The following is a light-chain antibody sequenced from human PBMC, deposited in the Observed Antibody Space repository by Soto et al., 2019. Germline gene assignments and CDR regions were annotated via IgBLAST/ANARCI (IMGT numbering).Light chain of an antibody. CDR1: QSVGNNY. CDR2: DAS. V-gene: IGKV3-20*01. J-gene: IGKJ4*01. CDR3: QQYGRTPLT. Sequence: EILLTQSPATLSLSPGERATLSCRASQSVGNNYLVWYQQKPGQPPRFLIYDASTRATGIPDRFSGSGSGTDFTLTISRLEPEDFAVYSCQQYGRTPLTFGGGTKVEIK.